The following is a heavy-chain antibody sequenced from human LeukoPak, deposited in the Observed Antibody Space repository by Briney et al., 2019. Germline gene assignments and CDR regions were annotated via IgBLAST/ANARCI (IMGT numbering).Heavy chain of an antibody. D-gene: IGHD6-19*01. CDR1: GFTFSSYA. J-gene: IGHJ4*02. Sequence: PGGSLRLSCAASGFTFSSYAMHWVRQAPGKGLEWVAVISYDGSNKYYADSVKGRSTISRDNSKNTLYLQMNSLRAEDTAAYYCARAVAATEDFDYWGQGTLVTVSS. V-gene: IGHV3-30-3*01. CDR2: ISYDGSNK. CDR3: ARAVAATEDFDY.